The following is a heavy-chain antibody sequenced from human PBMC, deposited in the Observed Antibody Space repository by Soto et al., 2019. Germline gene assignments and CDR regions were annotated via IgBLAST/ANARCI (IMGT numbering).Heavy chain of an antibody. Sequence: TLSLTSPPYDGSSSCNYWSLIRQPPGKGRGWSGDINEGGFTNVNPSLKSRVTISADTSKSQFSLKLSSVTAADTAVYYCARGGSEDEDSSGYYYTTPGCLDSWGQGTMVTFSS. CDR1: DGSSSCNY. V-gene: IGHV4-34*09. CDR2: INEGGFT. CDR3: ARGGSEDEDSSGYYYTTPGCLDS. D-gene: IGHD3-22*01. J-gene: IGHJ3*02.